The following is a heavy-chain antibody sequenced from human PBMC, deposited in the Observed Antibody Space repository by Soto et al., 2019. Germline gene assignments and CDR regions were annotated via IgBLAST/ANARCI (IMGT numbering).Heavy chain of an antibody. CDR1: GYTFTSYG. Sequence: ASVKVSCKASGYTFTSYGISWVRQAPGQGLEWMGWISAYNGNTNYAQKLQGRVTMTTDTSTSTAYMELRSLRSDDTAVYYCARVDTYYYDSSGYYKGAFDIWGQGTMVTVSS. CDR2: ISAYNGNT. V-gene: IGHV1-18*01. D-gene: IGHD3-22*01. CDR3: ARVDTYYYDSSGYYKGAFDI. J-gene: IGHJ3*02.